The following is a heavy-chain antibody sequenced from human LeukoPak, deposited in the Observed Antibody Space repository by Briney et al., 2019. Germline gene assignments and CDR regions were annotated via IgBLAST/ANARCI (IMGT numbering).Heavy chain of an antibody. CDR1: GYTFTSYG. CDR2: ISAYNGNT. Sequence: ASVKVSCKASGYTFTSYGISWVRQAPGQGLEWMGWISAYNGNTNYAQKLQGRVTMTTDTSTSTAYMELRSLRSDDTAVYYCARGIGITIFGVDHDAFDIWGQGTMVTVSS. D-gene: IGHD3-3*01. CDR3: ARGIGITIFGVDHDAFDI. V-gene: IGHV1-18*01. J-gene: IGHJ3*02.